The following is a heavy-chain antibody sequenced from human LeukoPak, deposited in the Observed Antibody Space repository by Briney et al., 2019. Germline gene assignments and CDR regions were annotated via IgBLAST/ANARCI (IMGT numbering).Heavy chain of an antibody. D-gene: IGHD5-24*01. J-gene: IGHJ4*02. CDR3: AKGGWLQSFDY. V-gene: IGHV3-30*18. CDR1: GFTFSSYG. Sequence: GGSLRLSCAASGFTFSSYGMHWVRQALGKGLEWVAVISYDGSNKYYADSVKGRFTISRDNSKNTLYLQMNSLRAEDTAVYYCAKGGWLQSFDYWGQGTLVTVSS. CDR2: ISYDGSNK.